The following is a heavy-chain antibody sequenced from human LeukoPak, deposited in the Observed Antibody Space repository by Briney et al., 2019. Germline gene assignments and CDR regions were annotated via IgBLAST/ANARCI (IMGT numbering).Heavy chain of an antibody. V-gene: IGHV3-23*01. CDR3: AKDLSLLRYFDCLLQSFDS. CDR2: ISGSGGST. J-gene: IGHJ4*02. CDR1: GFTFSSYA. D-gene: IGHD3-9*01. Sequence: GGSLRLSCAASGFTFSSYAMSWVRQAPGKGLEWVSAISGSGGSTYYADSVKGRFTISRDNSKNTLYLQMNSLRAEDTAVYYCAKDLSLLRYFDCLLQSFDSGGQGTLVTVSP.